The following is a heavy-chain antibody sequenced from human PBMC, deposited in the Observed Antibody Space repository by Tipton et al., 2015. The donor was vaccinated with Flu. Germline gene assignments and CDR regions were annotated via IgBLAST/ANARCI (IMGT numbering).Heavy chain of an antibody. CDR1: GFTFSTYA. J-gene: IGHJ4*02. CDR3: AKDLHGDYADYFDA. Sequence: SLRLSCAASGFTFSTYAMAWVRQAPGKGLEWVSGIRGGDDRTEYADSVKGRFTISRDNSKNTLFLQMNGLRAEDTAVYYCAKDLHGDYADYFDAWGQGTLVTVSS. CDR2: IRGGDDRT. V-gene: IGHV3-23*01. D-gene: IGHD4-17*01.